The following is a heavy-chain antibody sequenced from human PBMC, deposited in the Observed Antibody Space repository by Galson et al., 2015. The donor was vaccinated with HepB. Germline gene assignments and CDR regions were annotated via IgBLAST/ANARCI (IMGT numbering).Heavy chain of an antibody. CDR2: IIPIFGAA. CDR1: GGTFSSYA. CDR3: AKTTITIFGVVMPSRYYYGMDV. D-gene: IGHD3-3*01. J-gene: IGHJ6*02. Sequence: SVKVSCKASGGTFSSYAISWVRQAPGQGLEWMGGIIPIFGAAHYAQKFQGKVTITADESTSTAYMELSSLRSEDTAVYYCAKTTITIFGVVMPSRYYYGMDVWGQGTTVTVSS. V-gene: IGHV1-69*13.